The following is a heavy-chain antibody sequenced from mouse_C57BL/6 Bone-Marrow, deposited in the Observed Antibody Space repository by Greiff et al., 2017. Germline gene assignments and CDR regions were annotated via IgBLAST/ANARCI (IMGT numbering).Heavy chain of an antibody. CDR3: ASQTGTDFDY. CDR1: GYTFTSYW. V-gene: IGHV1-50*01. D-gene: IGHD4-1*01. CDR2: IDPSDSYT. Sequence: QVQLQQPGAELVKPGASVKLSCKASGYTFTSYWMQWVKQRPGQGLEWIGEIDPSDSYTNYNQKFKGKVTLTVDTASSTAYMQLSSLTSEDAAVYYCASQTGTDFDYWGQGTTLTVSS. J-gene: IGHJ2*01.